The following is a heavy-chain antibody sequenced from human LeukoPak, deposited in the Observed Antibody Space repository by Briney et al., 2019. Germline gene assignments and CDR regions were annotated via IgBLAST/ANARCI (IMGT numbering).Heavy chain of an antibody. CDR1: GFNFISFA. CDR3: ATRKSANSYP. D-gene: IGHD4-23*01. CDR2: IVVGSGNT. Sequence: ASVKVSCKASGFNFISFAVQWVRQTRGQRPEWIVWIVVGSGNTKYAQKFQERVTITRDMSTNTAYMELSSLRSDDAAMYYCATRKSANSYPWGQGTRVTVSS. V-gene: IGHV1-58*01. J-gene: IGHJ5*02.